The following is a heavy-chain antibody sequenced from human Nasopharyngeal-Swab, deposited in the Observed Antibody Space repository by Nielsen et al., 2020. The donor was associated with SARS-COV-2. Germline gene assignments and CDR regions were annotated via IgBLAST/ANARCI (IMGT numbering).Heavy chain of an antibody. CDR2: TYYRSKWYN. V-gene: IGHV6-1*01. CDR3: ARRQMRAHAFDI. J-gene: IGHJ3*02. D-gene: IGHD5-24*01. CDR1: GDSVSSNNAA. Sequence: SETLSLTCAISGDSVSSNNAAWNWIRQSPSRGLEWLGRTYYRSKWYNEYAASVKSRVTINPDTSKNQISLQVNSMTAEDTAVYYCARRQMRAHAFDIWGQGTMVTVSS.